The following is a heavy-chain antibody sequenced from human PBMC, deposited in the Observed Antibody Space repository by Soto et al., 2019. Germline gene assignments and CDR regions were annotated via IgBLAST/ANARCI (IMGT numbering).Heavy chain of an antibody. J-gene: IGHJ4*02. CDR2: IFNIGTT. CDR1: GASTVSHYH. V-gene: IGHV4-31*02. Sequence: QVQLQESGPGLVKPSQTLSLTCSVSGASTVSHYHWTWIRQPPGKGLEWMGYIFNIGTTFYNPSLTGRLSISMDTSGNHFSLELRSVTAADTAVYYCALALGPTTGLDYWGQGTLVTVSS. D-gene: IGHD1-26*01. CDR3: ALALGPTTGLDY.